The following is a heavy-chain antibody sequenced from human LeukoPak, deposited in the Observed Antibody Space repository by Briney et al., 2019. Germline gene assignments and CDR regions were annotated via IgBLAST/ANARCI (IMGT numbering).Heavy chain of an antibody. J-gene: IGHJ4*02. V-gene: IGHV1-46*01. CDR1: GYTFTSYY. CDR3: ARRTRYSGYDEVYFDY. Sequence: GASVKVSCKASGYTFTSYYMHWVRQAPGQGLEWMGIINPSGGSTSCAQKFQGRVTMTRDTSTSTVYMELSSLRSEDTAVYYCARRTRYSGYDEVYFDYWGQGTLVTVSS. CDR2: INPSGGST. D-gene: IGHD5-12*01.